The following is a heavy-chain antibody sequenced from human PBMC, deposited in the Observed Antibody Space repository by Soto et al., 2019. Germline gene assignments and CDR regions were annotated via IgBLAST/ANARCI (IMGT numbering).Heavy chain of an antibody. CDR3: AREGLLWFGELIRNYYNYAMDV. CDR2: ISSIASTI. D-gene: IGHD3-10*01. CDR1: GFIFSTYD. Sequence: GGSLRLSCAASGFIFSTYDMNWVRQAPGKGLEWVSYISSIASTIYYADSVKGRFTISRDNAKNSLYLQMNNLRDEDTAVYYCAREGLLWFGELIRNYYNYAMDVWGQGTTVTVSS. V-gene: IGHV3-48*02. J-gene: IGHJ6*02.